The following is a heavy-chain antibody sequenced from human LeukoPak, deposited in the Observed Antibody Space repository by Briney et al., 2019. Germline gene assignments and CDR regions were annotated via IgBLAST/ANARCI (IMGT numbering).Heavy chain of an antibody. CDR1: GFTFSSYW. Sequence: PGGSLRLSCAASGFTFSSYWMSWVRQAPGKGLEWVANIKQDGSEKYYVDSVKGRFTISRDNAKNSLYLQMNSLRAEDTAVYYCAREGEQQLGWFGPWGQGTLVTVSS. CDR2: IKQDGSEK. D-gene: IGHD6-13*01. J-gene: IGHJ5*02. V-gene: IGHV3-7*03. CDR3: AREGEQQLGWFGP.